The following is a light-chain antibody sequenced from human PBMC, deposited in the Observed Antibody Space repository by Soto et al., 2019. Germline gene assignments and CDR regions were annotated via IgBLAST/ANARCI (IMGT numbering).Light chain of an antibody. Sequence: DIQMTQSPSSLSASVGDRVTITCRASQSISSYLNWYQQKPGKAPKLLFYAASSLQSGVPSRFSGSGSGTDFTLTISSLQPEDFATYYCQQSYSIWTFGQGTKVEIK. CDR3: QQSYSIWT. V-gene: IGKV1-39*01. CDR2: AAS. J-gene: IGKJ1*01. CDR1: QSISSY.